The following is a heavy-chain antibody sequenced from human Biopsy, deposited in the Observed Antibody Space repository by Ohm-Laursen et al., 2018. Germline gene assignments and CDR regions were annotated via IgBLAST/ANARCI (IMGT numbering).Heavy chain of an antibody. J-gene: IGHJ5*02. CDR1: GYTFTSYD. Sequence: ASVKVSCNASGYTFTSYDITWVRQASGQGPEWIGWLNPVSGNSNFGQKFRGRVTVTSATSISTAYMELSGLTSDDTATYYCGRAVRNQLLTDPWGQGTLLTVSS. D-gene: IGHD1-7*01. CDR3: GRAVRNQLLTDP. V-gene: IGHV1-8*01. CDR2: LNPVSGNS.